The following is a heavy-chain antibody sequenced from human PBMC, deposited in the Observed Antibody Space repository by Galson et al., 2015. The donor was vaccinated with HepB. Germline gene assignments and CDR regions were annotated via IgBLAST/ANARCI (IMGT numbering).Heavy chain of an antibody. V-gene: IGHV1-46*03. Sequence: SVTVSCKGSGHTFTSYYVHWVRQAPGRGLEWMGIINPTGGSTTSGQKFQGRVTLTRYRTTSTVYMELSSLRSEDTAVYYCAGESGSSSRYFDYWGQGTLVTVSS. D-gene: IGHD3-3*01. CDR3: AGESGSSSRYFDY. CDR2: INPTGGST. CDR1: GHTFTSYY. J-gene: IGHJ4*02.